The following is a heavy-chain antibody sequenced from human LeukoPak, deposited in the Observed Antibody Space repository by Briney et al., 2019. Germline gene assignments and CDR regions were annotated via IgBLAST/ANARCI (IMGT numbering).Heavy chain of an antibody. V-gene: IGHV3-11*04. CDR2: ISSSGSTI. J-gene: IGHJ6*03. CDR1: GFTFSDYY. D-gene: IGHD2-15*01. CDR3: ARDRYCSGGSCYSGYYMDV. Sequence: GGSLRLSCAASGFTFSDYYMSWIRQAPGKGLEWVSYISSSGSTIYYADSVKGRFTISRDNAKNSLYLQMNSLRAEDTAVYYCARDRYCSGGSCYSGYYMDVWGKGTTVTISS.